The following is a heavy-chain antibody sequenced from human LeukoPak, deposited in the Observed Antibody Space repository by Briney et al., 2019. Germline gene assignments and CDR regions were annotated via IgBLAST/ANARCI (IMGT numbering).Heavy chain of an antibody. Sequence: ASVKVSCKASGYTFTSYGISWVRQAPGQGLEWMGWISAYNGNTNYAQKLQGRVTMTTDTSTSTAYMELRSLRSDDTAVYYCARAEDIVATSYYYYGMDVWGQGTTVTVSS. J-gene: IGHJ6*02. CDR2: ISAYNGNT. CDR1: GYTFTSYG. CDR3: ARAEDIVATSYYYYGMDV. V-gene: IGHV1-18*01. D-gene: IGHD5-12*01.